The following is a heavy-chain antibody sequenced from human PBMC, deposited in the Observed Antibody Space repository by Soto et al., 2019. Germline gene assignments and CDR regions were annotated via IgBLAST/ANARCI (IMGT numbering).Heavy chain of an antibody. D-gene: IGHD2-8*01. CDR2: ISAYNGNT. Sequence: QVQLVQSGAEVKKPGASVKVSCKASGYTFTSYGISWVRQAPGQGLEWLGWISAYNGNTNYAQKLQGRVTMTTDTPTSTAYMELSSLRSDDTAVYYCARAGYCTNGVCYPPVRAFDIWGQGTMVTVSS. V-gene: IGHV1-18*01. CDR1: GYTFTSYG. CDR3: ARAGYCTNGVCYPPVRAFDI. J-gene: IGHJ3*02.